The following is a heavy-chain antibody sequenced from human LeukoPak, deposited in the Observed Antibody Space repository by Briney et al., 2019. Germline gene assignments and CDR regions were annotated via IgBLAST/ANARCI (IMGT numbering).Heavy chain of an antibody. CDR3: ARDNYDSSTPYYFDY. J-gene: IGHJ4*02. CDR1: GFTFSSYA. V-gene: IGHV3-30*04. D-gene: IGHD3-22*01. Sequence: PGGSLRLSCAASGFTFSSYAMHWVRQAPGKGLEGVAVISYDGSNKYYADSVKGRFTISRDNSKNTLYLQMNSLRAEDTAVYYCARDNYDSSTPYYFDYWGQGTLVTVSS. CDR2: ISYDGSNK.